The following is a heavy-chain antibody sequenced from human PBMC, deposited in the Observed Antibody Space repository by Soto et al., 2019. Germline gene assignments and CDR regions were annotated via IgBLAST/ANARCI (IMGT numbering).Heavy chain of an antibody. D-gene: IGHD1-26*01. CDR2: IYYSGST. CDR3: AREVGGNSYTDAFDC. V-gene: IGHV4-59*01. CDR1: GGSISSYY. Sequence: PSETLSLTCTVSGGSISSYYWSWIRQPPGKGLEWIGYIYYSGSTNYNPSLKSRVTISVDTSKNQFSLKLNSVTAADTAVYYCAREVGGNSYTDAFDCWGQGIMVTVSS. J-gene: IGHJ3*01.